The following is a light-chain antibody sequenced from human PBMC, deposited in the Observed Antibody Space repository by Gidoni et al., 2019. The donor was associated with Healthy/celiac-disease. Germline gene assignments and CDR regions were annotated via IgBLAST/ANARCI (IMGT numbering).Light chain of an antibody. CDR3: QHRSNWIT. J-gene: IGKJ5*01. CDR2: DAS. V-gene: IGKV3-11*01. Sequence: EIVLTQSPATLSLSQGERATLTCRASQIVSSYLAWYQQKPGQAPRLLIYDASNRATGIPARFRGSCSGTYFTLTISLLEPEDFAVYYCQHRSNWITFGQGTRLEIK. CDR1: QIVSSY.